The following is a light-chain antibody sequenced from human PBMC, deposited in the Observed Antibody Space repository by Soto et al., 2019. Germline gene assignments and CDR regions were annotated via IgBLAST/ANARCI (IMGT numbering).Light chain of an antibody. CDR2: GAP. J-gene: IGKJ3*01. V-gene: IGKV3-20*01. CDR1: QSVTNNF. CDR3: QQYGTPLFT. Sequence: IVLTQSPGTLSLSPGERATLSCGASQSVTNNFLAWHQQKPGQAPRLLIYGAPSRATGVPDRFSGSGSGTDFTLTISRLEPGDFAVYYCQQYGTPLFTFGPGTKVDIK.